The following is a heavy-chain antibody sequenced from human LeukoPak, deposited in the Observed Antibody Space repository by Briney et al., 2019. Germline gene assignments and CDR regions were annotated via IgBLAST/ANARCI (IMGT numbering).Heavy chain of an antibody. D-gene: IGHD1-26*01. J-gene: IGHJ4*02. Sequence: SETLSLTCTVSGYSISSGYYWGWIRQPPGKGLEWIGSIYHSGSTYYNPSLKSRVTISVDTSKNQFSLKLSSVTAADTAVYYCAREGRMEWELPVDYWGQGTLVTVSS. CDR2: IYHSGST. CDR1: GYSISSGYY. CDR3: AREGRMEWELPVDY. V-gene: IGHV4-38-2*02.